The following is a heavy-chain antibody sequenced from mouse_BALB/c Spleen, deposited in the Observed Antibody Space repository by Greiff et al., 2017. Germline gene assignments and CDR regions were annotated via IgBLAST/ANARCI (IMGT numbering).Heavy chain of an antibody. CDR2: ISYSGST. D-gene: IGHD2-14*01. V-gene: IGHV3-2*02. CDR1: GYSITSDYA. CDR3: ARGRYDGFMDY. J-gene: IGHJ4*01. Sequence: EVKLVESGPGLVKPSQSLSLTCTVTGYSITSDYAWNWIRQFPGNKLEWMGYISYSGSTSYNPSLKSRISITRDTSKNQFFLQLNSVTTEDTATYYCARGRYDGFMDYWGQGTSVTVSS.